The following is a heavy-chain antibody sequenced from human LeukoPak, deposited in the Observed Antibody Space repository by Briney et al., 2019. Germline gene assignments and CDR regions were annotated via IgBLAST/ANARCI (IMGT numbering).Heavy chain of an antibody. CDR3: ARVQGDFWSGYYLNWFDP. J-gene: IGHJ5*02. V-gene: IGHV1-18*01. CDR2: ISAYNGNT. Sequence: HRASVKVSCKASGYTFTSYGISWVRQVPGQGLEWMGWISAYNGNTNYAQKLQGRVTMTTDTSTSTAYMELRSLRSDDTAVYYCARVQGDFWSGYYLNWFDPWGQGTLVTVSS. CDR1: GYTFTSYG. D-gene: IGHD3-3*01.